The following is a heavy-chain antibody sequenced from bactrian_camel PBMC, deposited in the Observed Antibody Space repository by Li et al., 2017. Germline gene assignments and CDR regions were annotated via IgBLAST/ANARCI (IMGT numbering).Heavy chain of an antibody. V-gene: IGHV3S53*01. CDR1: ADDYC. CDR3: AADAGCGDSWAPDLGC. J-gene: IGHJ6*01. Sequence: HVQLVVSGGGSVQAGGSLRLSCVVSADDYCMGWFRQAPGKEREEVARFDGDRNADYAESVKGRASISVDSTKITFQLQMNSLKPEDTAVYYCAADAGCGDSWAPDLGCWGSGTQVTVS. CDR2: FDGDRNA. D-gene: IGHD2*01.